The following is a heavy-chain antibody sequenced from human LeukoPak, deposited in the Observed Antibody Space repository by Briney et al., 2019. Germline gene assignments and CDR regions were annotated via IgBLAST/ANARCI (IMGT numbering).Heavy chain of an antibody. Sequence: ASVKVSCKASGYTFTSYDINWVRQATGQGLEWMGWMNPNSGNTGYAQKFQGSVTMTRNTSISTAYMELSSLRSEDTAVYYCARIPGGDILTGYLPHYGMDVWGQGTTVTVSS. V-gene: IGHV1-8*01. CDR3: ARIPGGDILTGYLPHYGMDV. D-gene: IGHD3-9*01. CDR1: GYTFTSYD. J-gene: IGHJ6*02. CDR2: MNPNSGNT.